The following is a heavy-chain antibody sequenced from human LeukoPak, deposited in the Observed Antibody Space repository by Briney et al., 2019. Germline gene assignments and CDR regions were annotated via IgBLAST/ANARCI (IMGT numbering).Heavy chain of an antibody. D-gene: IGHD6-19*01. V-gene: IGHV3-74*01. Sequence: GGSLRLSCAASGFDFSNYGMHWVRQAPGKGLVWVSHTNHDASIRNYADFVKGRFTISRDSATVYLQMISLRAEDTALYYCAKLPQAGGDYYYIDVWGKGTTVTVSS. CDR1: GFDFSNYG. J-gene: IGHJ6*03. CDR2: TNHDASIR. CDR3: AKLPQAGGDYYYIDV.